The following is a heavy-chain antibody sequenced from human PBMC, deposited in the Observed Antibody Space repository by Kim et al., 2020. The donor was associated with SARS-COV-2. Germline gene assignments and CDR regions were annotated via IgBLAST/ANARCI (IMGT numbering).Heavy chain of an antibody. CDR2: ISAYNGNT. CDR1: GYTFTSYG. CDR3: ARAPREYKPGYSSGEDY. Sequence: ASVKVSCKASGYTFTSYGISWVRQAPGQGLEWMGWISAYNGNTNYAQKLQGRVTMTTDTSTSTAYMELRSLRSDDTAVYYCARAPREYKPGYSSGEDYWGQGTLVTVSS. J-gene: IGHJ4*02. V-gene: IGHV1-18*04. D-gene: IGHD6-19*01.